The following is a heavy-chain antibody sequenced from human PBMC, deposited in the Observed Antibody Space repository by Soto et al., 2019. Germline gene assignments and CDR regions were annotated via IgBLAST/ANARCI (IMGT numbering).Heavy chain of an antibody. Sequence: EVQLVESGGGLVQPGGSLRLSCAASGFTVSGNYMSWVRQAPGKELEWVSVMYIDGSTYYAESVKGRFTISRHNSKNTLYLQRNSLGGDDTAVYYCARGGSGRYDYWGQGTLVTVSS. CDR1: GFTVSGNY. CDR3: ARGGSGRYDY. J-gene: IGHJ4*02. D-gene: IGHD1-26*01. V-gene: IGHV3-53*04. CDR2: MYIDGST.